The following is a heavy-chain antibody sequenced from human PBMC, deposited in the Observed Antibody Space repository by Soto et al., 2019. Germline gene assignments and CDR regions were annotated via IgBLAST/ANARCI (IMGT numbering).Heavy chain of an antibody. V-gene: IGHV4-30-2*01. J-gene: IGHJ5*02. Sequence: LTCAVSGGSITSGGSSWSWIRQPPGKGLEWIGYIYHSGSTYYNPSLKSRVTISVDRSKNQFSLKLSSVTAADTAVYYCARVPGPWGQGTLVTVS. CDR1: GGSITSGGSS. D-gene: IGHD7-27*01. CDR3: ARVPGP. CDR2: IYHSGST.